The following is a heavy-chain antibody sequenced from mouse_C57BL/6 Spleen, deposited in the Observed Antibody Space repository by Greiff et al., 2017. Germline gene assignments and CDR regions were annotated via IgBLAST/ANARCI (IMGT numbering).Heavy chain of an antibody. V-gene: IGHV1-50*01. D-gene: IGHD2-12*01. Sequence: VQLQQSGAELVKPGASVKLSCKASGYTFTSYWMQWVKQRPGQGLEWIGEIDPSDSYTNYNQKFKGKATLTVDTSSSTAYMQLSSLTSEDSAVYYCARWGVTYAMDYWGQGTSVTVSS. CDR3: ARWGVTYAMDY. CDR1: GYTFTSYW. CDR2: IDPSDSYT. J-gene: IGHJ4*01.